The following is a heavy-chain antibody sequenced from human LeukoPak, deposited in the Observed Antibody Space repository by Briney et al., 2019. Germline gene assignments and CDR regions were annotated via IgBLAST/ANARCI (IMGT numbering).Heavy chain of an antibody. CDR3: TGYSSGWGAFDC. D-gene: IGHD6-19*01. V-gene: IGHV3-15*01. CDR1: GFTFSNAW. Sequence: PGGSLRLSCAASGFTFSNAWMSWVRQAPGKGLEWVGRIKRETDGGTTDYAAPVKGRFTISRDDSKNTLYLQMNSLKNEDTAVYYCTGYSSGWGAFDCWGQGALVTVSS. CDR2: IKRETDGGTT. J-gene: IGHJ4*02.